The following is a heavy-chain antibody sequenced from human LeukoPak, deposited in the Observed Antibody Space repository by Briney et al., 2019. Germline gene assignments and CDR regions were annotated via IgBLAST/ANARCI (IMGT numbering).Heavy chain of an antibody. D-gene: IGHD2-15*01. CDR2: IYPGDSDT. Sequence: GESLKISCKGSGYSFTSYWIGWVRQMPGKGLEWMGIIYPGDSDTRYSPSFQGQVTISADKSISTAYLQWSSLKASDTAMHYCARQYCSGGSCYRDAFDIWGQGTMVTVSS. CDR1: GYSFTSYW. V-gene: IGHV5-51*01. CDR3: ARQYCSGGSCYRDAFDI. J-gene: IGHJ3*02.